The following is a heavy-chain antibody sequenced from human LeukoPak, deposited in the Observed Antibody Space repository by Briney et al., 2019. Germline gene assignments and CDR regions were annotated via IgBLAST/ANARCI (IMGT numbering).Heavy chain of an antibody. CDR2: INSDGSST. D-gene: IGHD1-26*01. CDR1: GFTFSSYW. Sequence: GGSLRLSCAASGFTFSSYWMHWVRQAPGKGLVWVSRINSDGSSTSYADSVKGRFTISRDNAKNTLYLQMNSLRAEDTAVYYCAREWELLDGAFDIWGQGTMVTVSS. J-gene: IGHJ3*02. CDR3: AREWELLDGAFDI. V-gene: IGHV3-74*01.